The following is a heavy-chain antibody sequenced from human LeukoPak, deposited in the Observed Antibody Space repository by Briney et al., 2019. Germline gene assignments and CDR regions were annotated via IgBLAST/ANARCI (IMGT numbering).Heavy chain of an antibody. CDR2: IWYNGSNK. J-gene: IGHJ5*02. Sequence: PGRSLRLSCAASGFTFSSFAMHWVRQAPGKGLEWVADIWYNGSNKYYAESVKGRFTISRDNSRNTLYLQMNSPRAEDTAVYYCSRGGYGDYNNWFDPWGQGTLVIVSS. CDR3: SRGGYGDYNNWFDP. V-gene: IGHV3-33*01. CDR1: GFTFSSFA. D-gene: IGHD4-17*01.